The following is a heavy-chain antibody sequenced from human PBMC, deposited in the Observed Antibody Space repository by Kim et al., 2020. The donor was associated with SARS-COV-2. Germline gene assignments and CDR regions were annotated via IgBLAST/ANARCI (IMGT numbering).Heavy chain of an antibody. V-gene: IGHV4-59*01. CDR2: IYYSGST. D-gene: IGHD2-15*01. Sequence: SETLSLTCTVSGGSISSYYWCWIRQPPGKGLEWIGYIYYSGSTNYNPSHKSRVTISVDTSKNQFSLKLSSVTAADTAVYYCARDWDGSGWVDPWGQGTLVTVSS. CDR1: GGSISSYY. CDR3: ARDWDGSGWVDP. J-gene: IGHJ5*02.